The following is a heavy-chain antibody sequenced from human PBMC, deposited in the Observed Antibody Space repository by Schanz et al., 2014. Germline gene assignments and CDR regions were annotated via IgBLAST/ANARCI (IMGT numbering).Heavy chain of an antibody. J-gene: IGHJ1*01. CDR2: ITRSGGGT. Sequence: EVQLVESGGYLVQPGGSLRLSCSASGFTFSSYAMHWVRQASGKGLEYVSAITRSGGGTYYTDSVKGRFTISRDNSKNTLYLQMRRLRHEDAAVYYCVKDAYCAGDCCPAEDFQHWGQGTLVTVSS. V-gene: IGHV3-64D*06. CDR1: GFTFSSYA. CDR3: VKDAYCAGDCCPAEDFQH. D-gene: IGHD2-21*02.